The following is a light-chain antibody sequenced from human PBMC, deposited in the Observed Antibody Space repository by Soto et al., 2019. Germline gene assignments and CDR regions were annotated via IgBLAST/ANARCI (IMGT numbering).Light chain of an antibody. CDR3: EQYGSTPLT. J-gene: IGKJ4*01. Sequence: EIVLTQSPGTLSLSPGEIATLSCRASQSVANNYLAWYQQKPGQAPRFLMYDASSRATGIPDRFSGSGSGTDFTLTISRREPEDFAVYYCEQYGSTPLTFGGGTKVEIK. CDR2: DAS. CDR1: QSVANNY. V-gene: IGKV3-20*01.